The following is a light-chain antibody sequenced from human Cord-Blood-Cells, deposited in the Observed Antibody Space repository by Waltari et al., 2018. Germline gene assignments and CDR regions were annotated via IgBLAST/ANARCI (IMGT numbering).Light chain of an antibody. CDR3: QQRSNWPWT. Sequence: EIVLTQSPATLSLSPGERATLSCRASQSVSSYLAWYQQKPGQAPRLLIYDASNRATGIPARFSGSGSGTDFTLTISSREPEDLAVYYCQQRSNWPWTFGQGTKVELK. V-gene: IGKV3-11*01. CDR2: DAS. J-gene: IGKJ1*01. CDR1: QSVSSY.